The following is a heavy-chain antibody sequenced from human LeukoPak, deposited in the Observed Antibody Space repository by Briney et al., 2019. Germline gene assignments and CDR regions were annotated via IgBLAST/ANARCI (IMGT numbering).Heavy chain of an antibody. Sequence: PGGSLRLSCSASGFTFSTYDMHWVRQAPGKGLEWVAVISYDESNKYYADSVKGRFTISRDNSKNTLYLQMNSLRAEDTAVYYCAKGSNTLPLYYFDYWGQGALVTVSS. CDR1: GFTFSTYD. D-gene: IGHD2-15*01. J-gene: IGHJ4*02. V-gene: IGHV3-30*18. CDR3: AKGSNTLPLYYFDY. CDR2: ISYDESNK.